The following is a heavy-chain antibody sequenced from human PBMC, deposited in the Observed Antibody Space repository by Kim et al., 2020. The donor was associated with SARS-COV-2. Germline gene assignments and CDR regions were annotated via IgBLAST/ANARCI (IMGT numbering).Heavy chain of an antibody. CDR3: ATGNNWSFDY. Sequence: TVYADSVKGRFTVSRDNAKNTLYLQLSALRAEDTAVYYCATGNNWSFDYWGPGTLVTVSS. CDR2: T. V-gene: IGHV3-74*01. J-gene: IGHJ4*02. D-gene: IGHD1-1*01.